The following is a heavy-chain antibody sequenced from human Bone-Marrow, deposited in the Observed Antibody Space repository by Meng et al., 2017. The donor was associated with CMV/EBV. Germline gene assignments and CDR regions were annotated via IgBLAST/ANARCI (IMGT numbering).Heavy chain of an antibody. D-gene: IGHD1/OR15-1a*01. CDR1: GYTFTGYY. J-gene: IGHJ5*02. V-gene: IGHV1-2*02. CDR3: ARDGLPNNIDTRWFDP. Sequence: ASVKVSCKASGYTFTGYYMHWVRQAPGQGLEWMGWINPNSGGTNYAQKFQGRVTMTRDTSITTAYMELSSLRSDDTAFYYCARDGLPNNIDTRWFDPWGQGTLVTVSS. CDR2: INPNSGGT.